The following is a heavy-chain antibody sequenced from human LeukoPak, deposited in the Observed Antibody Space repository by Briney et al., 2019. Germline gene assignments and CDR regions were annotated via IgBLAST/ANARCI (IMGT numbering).Heavy chain of an antibody. CDR1: GYTFTNYA. CDR3: ATLWFGSSRDWGWIDY. D-gene: IGHD3-10*01. Sequence: ASVKVSCKASGYTFTNYAISWVRQAPGQGLEWVGWINPNSGGTNYAQKFQGRVTMTRDTSISTAYMELSRLRSDDTAVYYCATLWFGSSRDWGWIDYWGQGTLVTVSS. V-gene: IGHV1-2*02. J-gene: IGHJ4*02. CDR2: INPNSGGT.